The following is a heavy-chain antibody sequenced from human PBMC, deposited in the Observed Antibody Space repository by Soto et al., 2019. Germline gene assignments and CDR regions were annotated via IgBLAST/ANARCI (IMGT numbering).Heavy chain of an antibody. CDR1: GGTFSSYA. D-gene: IGHD6-19*01. CDR2: IIPIFGTA. V-gene: IGHV1-69*06. CDR3: ARTGYSSGWYANDY. Sequence: KVSCKASGGTFSSYAISWVRQAPGQGLEWMGGIIPIFGTANYAQKFQGRVTITADKSTSTAYMELSSLRSEDTAVYYCARTGYSSGWYANDYWGQGTRVTVSS. J-gene: IGHJ4*02.